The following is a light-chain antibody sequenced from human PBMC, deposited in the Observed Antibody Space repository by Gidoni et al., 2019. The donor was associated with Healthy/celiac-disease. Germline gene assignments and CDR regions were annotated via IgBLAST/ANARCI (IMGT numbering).Light chain of an antibody. CDR2: AAS. CDR3: QQSYSTPRT. J-gene: IGKJ1*01. Sequence: RVTITCRASQSISSYLNWYQQKPGKAPKLLIYAASSLQSGVPSRFSGSGSGTDFTLTISSLQPEDFATYYCQQSYSTPRTFGQGTKVEIK. CDR1: QSISSY. V-gene: IGKV1-39*01.